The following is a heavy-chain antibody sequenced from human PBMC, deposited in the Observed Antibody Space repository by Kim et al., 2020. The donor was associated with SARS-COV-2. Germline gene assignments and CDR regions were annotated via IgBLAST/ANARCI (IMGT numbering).Heavy chain of an antibody. D-gene: IGHD3-22*01. CDR2: IYWDDAQ. V-gene: IGHV2-5*02. CDR1: GFSLSTSGVG. CDR3: ARLKYYYDISGYAYDY. J-gene: IGHJ4*02. Sequence: SGPTLVNPTQTLTLTCTFSGFSLSTSGVGVGWIRQPPGKALEWLALIYWDDAQRYRPSLKSRLSITKDTSKNQVVLTMTTMDPVDTATYYCARLKYYYDISGYAYDYWGQGILVTVSS.